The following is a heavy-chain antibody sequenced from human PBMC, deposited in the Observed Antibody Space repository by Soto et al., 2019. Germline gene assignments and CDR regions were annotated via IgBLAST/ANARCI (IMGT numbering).Heavy chain of an antibody. CDR2: IYHSGST. J-gene: IGHJ3*02. CDR3: AWLRIYGGNSDAFDI. V-gene: IGHV4-30-2*01. D-gene: IGHD2-21*02. Sequence: QLQLQESGSGLVKPSQTLSLTCAVSGGSISSGGYSWSWIRQPPGKGLEWIGYIYHSGSTYYNPSLNSRVTISVDRSKNQFSLKLSSVTAADTAVYYCAWLRIYGGNSDAFDIWGQGTMVTVSS. CDR1: GGSISSGGYS.